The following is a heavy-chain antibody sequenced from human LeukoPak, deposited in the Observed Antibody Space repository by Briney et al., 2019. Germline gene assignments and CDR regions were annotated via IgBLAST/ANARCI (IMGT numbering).Heavy chain of an antibody. CDR1: GGSISSSSYY. V-gene: IGHV4-39*01. CDR2: IHYSGST. Sequence: PSETLSLTCTVSGGSISSSSYYWGWIRQPPGKGLEWIGSIHYSGSTYYNPSLKSRVTISVDTSKNQFSLKLSSVTAADTAVYYCARQGVGFDPWGQGTLVTVSS. J-gene: IGHJ5*02. D-gene: IGHD3-3*01. CDR3: ARQGVGFDP.